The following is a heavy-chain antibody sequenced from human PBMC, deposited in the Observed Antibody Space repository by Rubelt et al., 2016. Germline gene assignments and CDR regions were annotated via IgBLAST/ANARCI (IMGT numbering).Heavy chain of an antibody. D-gene: IGHD4-17*01. J-gene: IGHJ4*02. V-gene: IGHV4-34*01. CDR1: GGSFSGYY. Sequence: QLQLQQWGAGLLKPSETLSLTCAVYGGSFSGYYWSWIRQPPGKGLEWIGEINHSGSTNYNPSLKSRVTIAVDTSKNQFSLKLSSVTAADTAVYYCARGPWGAVTVDYWGQGTLVTVSS. CDR2: INHSGST. CDR3: ARGPWGAVTVDY.